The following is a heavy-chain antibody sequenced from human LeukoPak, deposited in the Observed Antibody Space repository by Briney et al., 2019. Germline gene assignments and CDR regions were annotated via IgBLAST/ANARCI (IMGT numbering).Heavy chain of an antibody. Sequence: PSETLSLTCTVSGGSISSGSYYWSWIRQPPGKGLEWIGYIYSSGTTNYNPSLKSRVTISVDTSKNQFSLKLSSVTAADTAVYYCAREAGGQQLVYAFDIWGQGTMVTVSS. CDR1: GGSISSGSYY. D-gene: IGHD6-13*01. V-gene: IGHV4-61*01. J-gene: IGHJ3*02. CDR3: AREAGGQQLVYAFDI. CDR2: IYSSGTT.